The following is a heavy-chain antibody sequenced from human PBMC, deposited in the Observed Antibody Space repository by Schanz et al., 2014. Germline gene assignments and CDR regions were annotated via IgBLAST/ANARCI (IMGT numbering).Heavy chain of an antibody. V-gene: IGHV1-18*01. CDR1: GYYFGGFG. CDR2: IGAFQGNT. Sequence: QVQLVQSGTEVKKPGASMKISCKAFGYYFGGFGISWVRQAPGQGFEWMGWIGAFQGNTKYAQKFQDRVTLPSDPSASTAYMERRSVRPDDTAVYYCLRANPTQHVVLPDALRYWGQGTLVSVSS. D-gene: IGHD2-2*01. CDR3: LRANPTQHVVLPDALRY. J-gene: IGHJ4*02.